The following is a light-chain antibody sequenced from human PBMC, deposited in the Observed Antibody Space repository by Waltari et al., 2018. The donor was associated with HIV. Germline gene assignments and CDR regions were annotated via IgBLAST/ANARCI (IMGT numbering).Light chain of an antibody. CDR1: TRDVGYYNY. V-gene: IGLV2-11*01. Sequence: QSALTQPPSVSGSPGQSVTISCTGTTRDVGYYNYVSCYQQYPGKAPKLIIFDVNQRPSGVPERFSGSKSGNTASLTISGLQTADEADYFCCAYAAGHVSYVFGNGTAVAVL. CDR3: CAYAAGHVSYV. J-gene: IGLJ1*01. CDR2: DVN.